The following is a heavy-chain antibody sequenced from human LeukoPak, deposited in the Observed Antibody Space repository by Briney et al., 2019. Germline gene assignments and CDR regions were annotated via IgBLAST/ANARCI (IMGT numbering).Heavy chain of an antibody. CDR2: ISGSGGTT. V-gene: IGHV3-23*01. D-gene: IGHD3-22*01. CDR3: ARDQTYYYDSGGYLFDY. J-gene: IGHJ4*02. CDR1: GFTFSSYA. Sequence: GGSLRLSCAAPGFTFSSYAMSWVRQAPGKGLEWVSTISGSGGTTYYAEFVKGRFTISRDNSKNTLYLQMNSLRAEDTAVYYCARDQTYYYDSGGYLFDYWGQGTLVTVSS.